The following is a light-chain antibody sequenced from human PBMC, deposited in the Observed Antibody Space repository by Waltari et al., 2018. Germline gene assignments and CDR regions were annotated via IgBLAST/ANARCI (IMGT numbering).Light chain of an antibody. CDR3: MQAAHWPKT. J-gene: IGKJ1*01. CDR2: KIS. Sequence: DVVMTQSPLSLSVTLGPTASISCRSGQSLVHSDGNTYLNWFHQRPVQSPRRLIYKISNRDYGVPDRFSGSGSGTDFTLKITRVEAEDVGVYYCMQAAHWPKTFGQGTKVEIK. V-gene: IGKV2-30*02. CDR1: QSLVHSDGNTY.